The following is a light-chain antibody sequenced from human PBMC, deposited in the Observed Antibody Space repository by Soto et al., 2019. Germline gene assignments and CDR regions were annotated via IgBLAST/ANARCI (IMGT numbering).Light chain of an antibody. CDR3: PLYGSSPPFHR. CDR1: QSVSSSF. Sequence: EIVLTQSPGTLSLSPGERATLSCRASQSVSSSFLAWYQQIPGQAPRLLIYGASSRATGIPDRFSGSGSGTDFTLTISRLEPEDFAVYYWPLYGSSPPFHRFGQGTKLEIK. J-gene: IGKJ2*03. V-gene: IGKV3-20*01. CDR2: GAS.